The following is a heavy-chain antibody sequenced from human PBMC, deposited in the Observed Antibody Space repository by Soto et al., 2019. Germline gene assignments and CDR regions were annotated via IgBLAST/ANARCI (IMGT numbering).Heavy chain of an antibody. CDR1: GFTFSSYS. CDR2: ISSSSSYI. Sequence: GGSLRLSCAASGFTFSSYSMNWVRQAPGKGLEWVSSISSSSSYIYYADSVKGRFTISRDNAKNSLYLQMNSLRAEDTAVYYCARVHAVLSYSYYGMAVWGQGTTVTVS. V-gene: IGHV3-21*01. D-gene: IGHD3-9*01. CDR3: ARVHAVLSYSYYGMAV. J-gene: IGHJ6*02.